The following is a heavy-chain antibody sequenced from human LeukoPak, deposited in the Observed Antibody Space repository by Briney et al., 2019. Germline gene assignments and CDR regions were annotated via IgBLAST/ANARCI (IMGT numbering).Heavy chain of an antibody. CDR1: GYTFTSYD. V-gene: IGHV1-8*01. D-gene: IGHD3-10*01. Sequence: ASVKVSCKASGYTFTSYDINWVRQATGQGLEWMGWMNPNSGNTGYAQKFQGRVTMTRNTSISTAYMELSSLRPEDTAVYYCARGSSTIYYGSGSYPADPWGQGTLVTVSS. CDR3: ARGSSTIYYGSGSYPADP. CDR2: MNPNSGNT. J-gene: IGHJ5*02.